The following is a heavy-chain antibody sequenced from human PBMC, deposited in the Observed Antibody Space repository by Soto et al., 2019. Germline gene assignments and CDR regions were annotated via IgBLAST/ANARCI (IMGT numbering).Heavy chain of an antibody. CDR2: ISGSGGST. J-gene: IGHJ4*02. CDR1: GFTFSSYA. Sequence: EVQLLESGGGLVQPGGSLRLSCAASGFTFSSYAMSWVRQAPGKGLEWVSAISGSGGSTYYADSVKGRFTISRDNSKNTLYLQMNSLRAEDTAVYYCARDRSYYYDSSGFDYWGQGTLVTVSS. D-gene: IGHD3-22*01. CDR3: ARDRSYYYDSSGFDY. V-gene: IGHV3-23*01.